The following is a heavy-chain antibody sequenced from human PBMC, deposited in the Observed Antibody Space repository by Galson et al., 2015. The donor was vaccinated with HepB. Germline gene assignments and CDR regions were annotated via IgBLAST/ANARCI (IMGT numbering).Heavy chain of an antibody. V-gene: IGHV3-21*01. CDR2: ISSSSSYI. CDR3: ARGAGGCWSGYPFDY. J-gene: IGHJ4*02. Sequence: SLRLSCAASGFTFSRYSMNWVRQAPGKGLEWVSSISSSSSYIYYADSVKGRFTISRDNAKNSLYLQMNSLRAEDTAVYYCARGAGGCWSGYPFDYWGQGTLVTVSS. CDR1: GFTFSRYS. D-gene: IGHD3-3*01.